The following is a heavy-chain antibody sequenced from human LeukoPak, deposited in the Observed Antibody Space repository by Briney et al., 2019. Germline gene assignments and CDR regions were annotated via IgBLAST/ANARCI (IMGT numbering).Heavy chain of an antibody. D-gene: IGHD1-26*01. CDR3: ARGLLYGGSYYDNWFDP. CDR1: GGTFSSYA. J-gene: IGHJ5*02. CDR2: IIPIFGTA. V-gene: IGHV1-69*05. Sequence: ASVKVSCTASGGTFSSYAISWVRQAPGQGLEWMGGIIPIFGTANYAQKFQGRVTITTDESTSTAYMELSSLRSEDTAVYYCARGLLYGGSYYDNWFDPWGQGTLVTVSS.